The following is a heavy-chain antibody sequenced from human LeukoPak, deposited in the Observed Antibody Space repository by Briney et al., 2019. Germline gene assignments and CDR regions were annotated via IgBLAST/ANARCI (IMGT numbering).Heavy chain of an antibody. D-gene: IGHD3/OR15-3a*01. V-gene: IGHV3-74*01. J-gene: IGHJ3*02. CDR1: GFTFSTYW. CDR2: INSDGSTT. Sequence: GGSLRLSCAVSGFTFSTYWMHWVRQAPGKGLVGVSRINSDGSTTNYADSVKGRFTISRDNAKNTLYLQMNSLRAEDTAVYYCAKAWSGTVGFDIWGQGTVVTVSS. CDR3: AKAWSGTVGFDI.